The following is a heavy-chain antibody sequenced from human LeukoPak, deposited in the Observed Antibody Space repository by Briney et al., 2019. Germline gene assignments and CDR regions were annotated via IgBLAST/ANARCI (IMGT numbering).Heavy chain of an antibody. Sequence: ASVKVSCKASGYTFTSSWVHWVRQAPGPGLEWMGIINPSDGSTIYAQNFQGRVTMTRDTSTSTVYMGLSSLRSDDTAVYYCARLYGAGTTDCWGQGTLVTVSS. CDR2: INPSDGST. CDR1: GYTFTSSW. D-gene: IGHD3-10*01. CDR3: ARLYGAGTTDC. V-gene: IGHV1-46*01. J-gene: IGHJ4*02.